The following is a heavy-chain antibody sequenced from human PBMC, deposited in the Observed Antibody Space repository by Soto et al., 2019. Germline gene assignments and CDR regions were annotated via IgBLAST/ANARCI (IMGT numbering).Heavy chain of an antibody. CDR3: AWMAGFGGNDEVWSGYANGMGV. CDR1: AFSLSNARMG. CDR2: IFSNDEK. J-gene: IGHJ6*02. D-gene: IGHD3-9*01. Sequence: SGPTPVNPTETLTQTCTVSAFSLSNARMGVSWIRQPPGKALEWLAHIFSNDEKSYTTSLNSRLTISKDTSKSQVVLTMTNMDPVDTGTYYWAWMAGFGGNDEVWSGYANGMGVWGQGT. V-gene: IGHV2-26*01.